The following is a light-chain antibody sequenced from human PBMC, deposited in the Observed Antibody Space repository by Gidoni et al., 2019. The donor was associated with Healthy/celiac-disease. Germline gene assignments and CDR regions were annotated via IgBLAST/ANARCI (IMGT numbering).Light chain of an antibody. CDR1: QSVLYSSNNKNY. Sequence: PAASLGERATINCKSSQSVLYSSNNKNYLAWYQQKPGQPPKLLIYWASTRETGIPDRFSGSGSGTDFTLTISSLQAEDVAVYYCQQYYSTPPAFXGXTKVXIK. CDR3: QQYYSTPPA. J-gene: IGKJ4*01. CDR2: WAS. V-gene: IGKV4-1*01.